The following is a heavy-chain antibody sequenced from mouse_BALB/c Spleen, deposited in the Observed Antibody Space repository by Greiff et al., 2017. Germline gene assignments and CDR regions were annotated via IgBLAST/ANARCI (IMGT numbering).Heavy chain of an antibody. CDR1: GFTFSSFG. J-gene: IGHJ3*01. Sequence: EVHLVESGGGLVQPGGSRKLSCAASGFTFSSFGMHWVRQAPEKGLEWVAYISSGRSTIYYADTVKGRFTISRDNPKNTLFLQMTSLRSEDTAMYYCARSLLRRAWCAYWGQGTLVTVSA. V-gene: IGHV5-17*02. D-gene: IGHD1-2*01. CDR2: ISSGRSTI. CDR3: ARSLLRRAWCAY.